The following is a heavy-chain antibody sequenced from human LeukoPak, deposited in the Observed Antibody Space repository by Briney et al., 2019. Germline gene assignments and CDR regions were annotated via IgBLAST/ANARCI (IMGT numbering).Heavy chain of an antibody. J-gene: IGHJ5*02. Sequence: GSLRLSCAASGFTFSSYGMHWVRQAPGKGLEWVAVISYDGSNKYYADSVKGRFTISRDNSKNTLYLQMNSLRAEDTAVYYCANLLIAAASWGQGTLVTVSS. CDR2: ISYDGSNK. D-gene: IGHD6-13*01. CDR1: GFTFSSYG. CDR3: ANLLIAAAS. V-gene: IGHV3-30*18.